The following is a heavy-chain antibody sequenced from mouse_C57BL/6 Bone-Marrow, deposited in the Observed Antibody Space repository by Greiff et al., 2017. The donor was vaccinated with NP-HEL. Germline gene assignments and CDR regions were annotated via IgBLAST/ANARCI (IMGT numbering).Heavy chain of an antibody. J-gene: IGHJ2*01. CDR1: GFTFSDYG. CDR2: ISSGSSTI. Sequence: EVKLMESGGGLVKPGGSLKLSCAASGFTFSDYGMHWVRQAPEKGLEWVAYISSGSSTIYYADTVKGRFTISRDNAKNTLFLQMTSLRSEDTAMYYCARPLYLDYWGQGTTLTVSS. CDR3: ARPLYLDY. V-gene: IGHV5-17*01.